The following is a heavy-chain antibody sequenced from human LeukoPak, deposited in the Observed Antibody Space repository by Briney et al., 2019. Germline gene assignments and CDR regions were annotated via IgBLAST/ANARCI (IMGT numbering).Heavy chain of an antibody. CDR3: ARVGTVLDGGY. Sequence: PSETLSLTCTVYGGSISSDYWSWIRQPPGKGLDWIGYIYYSGGTNYNPSLKGRVTISVDTSKKQLSLKLSSVTAAGTAVYYCARVGTVLDGGYWGQGILVTVSS. J-gene: IGHJ4*02. CDR1: GGSISSDY. V-gene: IGHV4-59*01. CDR2: IYYSGGT. D-gene: IGHD1-7*01.